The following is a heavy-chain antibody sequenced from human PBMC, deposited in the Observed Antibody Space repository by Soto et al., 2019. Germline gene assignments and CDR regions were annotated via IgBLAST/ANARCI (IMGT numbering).Heavy chain of an antibody. Sequence: QVQLVQSGAEVKKPGSSVKVSCKASGGTFSSYAISWVRQAPGQGLEWMGGIIPIFGTANYAQKFQGRVTITADESTSTAYMELSSLRSEDTAVYYCATQTDDYGDYHAMDYFDYWGQGTLVTVSS. CDR2: IIPIFGTA. CDR1: GGTFSSYA. V-gene: IGHV1-69*01. CDR3: ATQTDDYGDYHAMDYFDY. J-gene: IGHJ4*02. D-gene: IGHD4-17*01.